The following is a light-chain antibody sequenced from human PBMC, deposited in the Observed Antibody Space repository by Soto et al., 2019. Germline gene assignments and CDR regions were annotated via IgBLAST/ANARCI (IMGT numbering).Light chain of an antibody. CDR1: QSVSSN. CDR3: QQYNNWPLT. V-gene: IGKV3-15*01. Sequence: EIVMTQSPATLSVSPGERATLSCRASQSVSSNLAWYQQKPGQAPRLLIYGASTSATGIPARFSGSGSGTAFTLTISSLQSEDFAVYYCQQYNNWPLTFGQGTKVEIK. CDR2: GAS. J-gene: IGKJ1*01.